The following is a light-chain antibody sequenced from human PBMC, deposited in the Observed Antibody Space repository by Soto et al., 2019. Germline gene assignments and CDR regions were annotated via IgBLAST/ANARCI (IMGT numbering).Light chain of an antibody. J-gene: IGKJ4*01. V-gene: IGKV1-12*01. CDR1: HPISNW. CDR3: QQGSTVTPLT. Sequence: DIQMTQSPSSVSASVGDRVTISCRARHPISNWLAWYQAKPGKAPKLLIYGASSLQSGVPSRFSGSGSGTDFTLTISSLQPDDFATYYCQQGSTVTPLTFGGGTKVEIK. CDR2: GAS.